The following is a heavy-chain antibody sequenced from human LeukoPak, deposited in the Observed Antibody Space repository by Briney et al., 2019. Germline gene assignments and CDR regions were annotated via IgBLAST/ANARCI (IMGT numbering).Heavy chain of an antibody. D-gene: IGHD3-9*01. J-gene: IGHJ3*02. CDR2: IKSKTDGGTT. Sequence: PGGSLRLSCAASGFTFSNAWMSWVRQAPGKGLEWVGRIKSKTDGGTTDYAAPVKGRFTISGDDSKNTLYLQMISLRTEDTAVYYCTADVYYDILTGSPTDAFDIWGQGTMVTASS. CDR1: GFTFSNAW. V-gene: IGHV3-15*01. CDR3: TADVYYDILTGSPTDAFDI.